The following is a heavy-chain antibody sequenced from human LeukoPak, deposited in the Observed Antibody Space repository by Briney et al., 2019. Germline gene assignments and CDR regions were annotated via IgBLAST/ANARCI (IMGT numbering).Heavy chain of an antibody. Sequence: PGESLKISCQASGNSFATYWIGWVRQMPGKGLEWMGIIYPGDSDTRYTPSFQGQVTMSADKSINTAYLQWSSLKASDTAIYYCARRQGCSSTSCPPDYWGQGTLVTVSP. CDR2: IYPGDSDT. J-gene: IGHJ4*02. CDR3: ARRQGCSSTSCPPDY. V-gene: IGHV5-51*01. D-gene: IGHD2-2*01. CDR1: GNSFATYW.